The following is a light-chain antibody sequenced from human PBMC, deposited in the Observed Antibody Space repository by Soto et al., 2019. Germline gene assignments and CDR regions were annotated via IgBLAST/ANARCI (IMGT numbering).Light chain of an antibody. CDR3: QQRASGFQYT. CDR2: DTT. CDR1: QSVSNY. Sequence: ETVLTQCPATLTLSPAERATLSCRASQSVSNYLAWYQQKPGQAPRLLIYDTTNRATGIPARFSGSGSGTDFTLTISGLEPEDFAVYYYQQRASGFQYTFGRGTRVDIK. J-gene: IGKJ4*01. V-gene: IGKV3-11*01.